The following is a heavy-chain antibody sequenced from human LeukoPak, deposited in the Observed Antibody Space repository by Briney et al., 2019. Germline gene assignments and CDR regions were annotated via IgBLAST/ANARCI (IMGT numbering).Heavy chain of an antibody. CDR2: IYYSGNT. V-gene: IGHV4-61*08. Sequence: SSETLSLTCAASGGSISSGGYSWSWIRQPTGKGLEWIGYIYYSGNTNYNPSLKSRVTISVDTSKNQFSLNLSSVTAADTAVYYCAREPPGYSSGWHGAYFDYWGQGILVTVSS. CDR3: AREPPGYSSGWHGAYFDY. D-gene: IGHD6-19*01. CDR1: GGSISSGGYS. J-gene: IGHJ4*02.